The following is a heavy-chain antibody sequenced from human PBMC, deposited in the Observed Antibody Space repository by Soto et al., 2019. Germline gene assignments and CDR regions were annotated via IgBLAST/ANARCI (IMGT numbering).Heavy chain of an antibody. D-gene: IGHD2-2*02. V-gene: IGHV1-46*01. J-gene: IGHJ5*02. CDR3: ARASCGTSCYSPGDNWFDP. Sequence: ASVKVSCKASGYTFTSYYMHWVRQAPGQGLEWMGIINPSGGSTSYAQKFQGRVTMTRGTSTSTVYMELSSLRSEDTAVYYCARASCGTSCYSPGDNWFDPWGQGTLVTVSS. CDR1: GYTFTSYY. CDR2: INPSGGST.